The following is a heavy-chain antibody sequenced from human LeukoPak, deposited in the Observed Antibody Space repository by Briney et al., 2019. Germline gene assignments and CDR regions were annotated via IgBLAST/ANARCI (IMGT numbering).Heavy chain of an antibody. CDR3: AKDITKGSSWEYYYYYGMDV. CDR1: GFTFDDYA. Sequence: GGPLRLSCAPSGFTFDDYAMHWVRHAPGEGLEWVSLISGDGGSTYYADSVKGRFTISRDNSKNSLYLQMNSLRTEDTALYYCAKDITKGSSWEYYYYYGMDVWGQGTTVTVSS. CDR2: ISGDGGST. J-gene: IGHJ6*02. D-gene: IGHD6-13*01. V-gene: IGHV3-43*02.